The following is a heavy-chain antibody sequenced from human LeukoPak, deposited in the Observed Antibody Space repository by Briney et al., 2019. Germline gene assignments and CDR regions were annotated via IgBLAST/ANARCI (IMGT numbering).Heavy chain of an antibody. CDR1: GYTFTSYG. V-gene: IGHV1-2*06. CDR2: INPNSGGT. J-gene: IGHJ5*02. D-gene: IGHD2-2*01. CDR3: AKDPGLVVVSAANNWFDP. Sequence: GASVKVSCKASGYTFTSYGISWVRQAPGQGLEWMGRINPNSGGTNYAQKFQGRVTMTRDTSISTAYMELSRLRSDDTAVYYCAKDPGLVVVSAANNWFDPWGQGTLVTVSS.